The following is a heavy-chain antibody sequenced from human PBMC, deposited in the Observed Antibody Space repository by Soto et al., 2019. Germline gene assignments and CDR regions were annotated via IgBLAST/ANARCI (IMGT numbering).Heavy chain of an antibody. V-gene: IGHV1-18*01. CDR2: ISPYNGNT. J-gene: IGHJ4*02. CDR3: AREVGGSGWYGGNY. CDR1: GYTFNSYG. Sequence: QVQLVQSGAEVKKPGASVKVSCKASGYTFNSYGISWVRQAPGQGFEWMGWISPYNGNTNYAQKLQGRVIMTTDTSTSTGYMELRRLRFDDTAVYYCAREVGGSGWYGGNYWGQGTLVTVSS. D-gene: IGHD6-19*01.